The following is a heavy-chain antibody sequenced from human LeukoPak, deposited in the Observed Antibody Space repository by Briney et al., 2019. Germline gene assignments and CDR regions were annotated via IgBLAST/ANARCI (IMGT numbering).Heavy chain of an antibody. CDR1: GVSISSGGYS. D-gene: IGHD5-18*01. CDR2: IYYSGST. V-gene: IGHV4-30-4*07. J-gene: IGHJ4*02. CDR3: ARDGTGGGYSYGYAGNYFEY. Sequence: PSETLSFTGAVSGVSISSGGYSWNWIRQPPGKGLGWIGYIYYSGSTYYNPSLKSRVTISVDKSKNQFSLKLSSVTAADTAVYYCARDGTGGGYSYGYAGNYFEYWGQGTLVTVSS.